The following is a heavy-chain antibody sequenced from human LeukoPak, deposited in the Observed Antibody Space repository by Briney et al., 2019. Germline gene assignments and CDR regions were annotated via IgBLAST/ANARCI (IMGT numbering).Heavy chain of an antibody. V-gene: IGHV3-74*01. J-gene: IGHJ3*02. CDR3: AKPRGEEWLVGLYDAFDI. Sequence: GGSLRLSCAASGFTFSGYWMHWVRQAPGKGLAWVSVIRSDGSITTYADSVKGRFTISRDTAKNTLYLQMNSLRAEDTAVFYCAKPRGEEWLVGLYDAFDIWGQGTMVTVSS. CDR2: IRSDGSIT. CDR1: GFTFSGYW. D-gene: IGHD6-19*01.